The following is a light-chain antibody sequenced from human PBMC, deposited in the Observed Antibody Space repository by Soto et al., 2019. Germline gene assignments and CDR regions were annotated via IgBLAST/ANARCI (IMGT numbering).Light chain of an antibody. Sequence: EVVLTQSPGTLSLSPGERATLSCRASQSVSGSDLAWYQQKPGQAPRLLISGVSNRATGTPDGFSGSGSGTDFTLTISRLEPEDFAVFYCHQYGTSPPTFGPGTKVEI. J-gene: IGKJ1*01. CDR1: QSVSGSD. CDR3: HQYGTSPPT. V-gene: IGKV3-20*01. CDR2: GVS.